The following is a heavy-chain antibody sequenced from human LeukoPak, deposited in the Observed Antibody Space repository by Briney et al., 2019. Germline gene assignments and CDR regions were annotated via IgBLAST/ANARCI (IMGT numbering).Heavy chain of an antibody. CDR1: GGTFSGYY. V-gene: IGHV4-34*01. J-gene: IGHJ4*02. CDR2: INHSGST. CDR3: ARAASAYCSGGSCYATFDY. D-gene: IGHD2-15*01. Sequence: SETLSLTGAVYGGTFSGYYWSGIRQPPGKGLEGIGEINHSGSTHYNQSLKSRATISVDTSKNQFSLKLSSVTAADTAVYYCARAASAYCSGGSCYATFDYWGQGTLVTVSS.